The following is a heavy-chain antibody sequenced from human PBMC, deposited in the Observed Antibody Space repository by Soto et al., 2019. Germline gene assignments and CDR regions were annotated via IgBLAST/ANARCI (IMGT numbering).Heavy chain of an antibody. V-gene: IGHV1-18*01. D-gene: IGHD3-10*01. CDR3: ARDRVSAYYYGSGSYYFDY. CDR1: GYTFTSYG. J-gene: IGHJ4*02. CDR2: ISAYNGNT. Sequence: QVQLVQSGAEVKKPGASVKVSCKASGYTFTSYGISWVRQAPGQGLEWMGWISAYNGNTNYAQKLQGRVTMTTDTSTSTAYMELRSLRTDDTAVYYCARDRVSAYYYGSGSYYFDYWGQGTLVTVSS.